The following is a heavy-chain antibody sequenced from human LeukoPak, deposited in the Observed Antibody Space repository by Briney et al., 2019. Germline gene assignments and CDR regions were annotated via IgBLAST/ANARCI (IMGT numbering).Heavy chain of an antibody. CDR2: IYYSGST. Sequence: SETLSLTCTVSGGSISSGGYYWSWIRQHPGKGLEWIGYIYYSGSTYYNASLKSRVTISVDTSKNQFSLKLSSVTAADTAVYYCARIEIYGYYFDYWGQGTLVTVSS. V-gene: IGHV4-31*03. CDR3: ARIEIYGYYFDY. CDR1: GGSISSGGYY. J-gene: IGHJ4*02. D-gene: IGHD3-10*01.